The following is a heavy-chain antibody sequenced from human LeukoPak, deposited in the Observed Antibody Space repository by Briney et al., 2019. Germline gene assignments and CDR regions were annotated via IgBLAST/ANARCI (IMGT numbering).Heavy chain of an antibody. CDR1: GGTFSSYA. Sequence: ASVKVSCKASGGTFSSYAISWVRQAPGQGLEWMGWISAYNGNTNYAQKLQGRVTMTTDTSTSTAYMELRSLRSDDTAVYYCARVMYCSSTSCYAEGVDYWGQGTLVTVSS. V-gene: IGHV1-18*01. CDR3: ARVMYCSSTSCYAEGVDY. J-gene: IGHJ4*02. CDR2: ISAYNGNT. D-gene: IGHD2-2*01.